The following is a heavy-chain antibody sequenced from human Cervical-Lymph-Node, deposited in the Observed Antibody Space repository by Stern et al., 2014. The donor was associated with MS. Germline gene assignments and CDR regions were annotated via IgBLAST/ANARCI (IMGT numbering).Heavy chain of an antibody. CDR2: ISGSGGTT. V-gene: IGHV3-23*04. J-gene: IGHJ4*02. D-gene: IGHD3-10*01. Sequence: VHLVESGGGLVQPGGSLRLSCSASGFTFNYYAMSLVRQAPGKGLEWVPGISGSGGTTYYADPVKGRFPNPRGKAKKMLELQRNTLRADDTAVYYWATENTGNTPIPYWGQGTLVTVSS. CDR3: ATENTGNTPIPY. CDR1: GFTFNYYA.